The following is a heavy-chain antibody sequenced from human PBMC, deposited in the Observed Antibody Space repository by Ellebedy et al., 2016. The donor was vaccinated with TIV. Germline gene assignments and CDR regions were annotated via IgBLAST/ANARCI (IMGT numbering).Heavy chain of an antibody. Sequence: GESLKISXKGSGYSFTSYWIGWVRQMPGKGLEWMGIIYPGDSDTRYSPSFQGQVTISADKSISTAYLQWSSLKASDTAMYYCARQDYDSSGYYYYYGMDVWGQGTTVTVSS. D-gene: IGHD3-22*01. CDR2: IYPGDSDT. CDR1: GYSFTSYW. CDR3: ARQDYDSSGYYYYYGMDV. J-gene: IGHJ6*02. V-gene: IGHV5-51*01.